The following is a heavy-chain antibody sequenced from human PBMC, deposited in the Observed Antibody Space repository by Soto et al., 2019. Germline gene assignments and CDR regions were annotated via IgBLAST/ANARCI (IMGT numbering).Heavy chain of an antibody. CDR2: ISAYNGNT. Sequence: ASVKVSCKASGYTFTSYGISWVRQAPGQGLEWMGWISAYNGNTNYAQRLQGRVTMTTDTSTSTAYMELRSLRSDDTAVYYCARDSCSGGSCYSFSAFDIWDQGTMVTVSS. D-gene: IGHD2-15*01. J-gene: IGHJ3*02. CDR1: GYTFTSYG. V-gene: IGHV1-18*01. CDR3: ARDSCSGGSCYSFSAFDI.